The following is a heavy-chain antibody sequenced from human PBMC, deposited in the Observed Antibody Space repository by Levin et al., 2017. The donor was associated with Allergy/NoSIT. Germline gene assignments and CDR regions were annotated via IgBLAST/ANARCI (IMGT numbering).Heavy chain of an antibody. J-gene: IGHJ4*02. CDR2: ISYDGSNK. CDR3: AKGMHDVMGYQLLYHLGSGYFDY. D-gene: IGHD2-2*02. Sequence: GGSLRLSCAASGFTFSSYGMHWVRQAPGKGLEWVAVISYDGSNKYYADSVKGRFTISRDNSKNTLYLQMNSLRAEDTAVYYCAKGMHDVMGYQLLYHLGSGYFDYWGQGTLVTVSS. V-gene: IGHV3-30*18. CDR1: GFTFSSYG.